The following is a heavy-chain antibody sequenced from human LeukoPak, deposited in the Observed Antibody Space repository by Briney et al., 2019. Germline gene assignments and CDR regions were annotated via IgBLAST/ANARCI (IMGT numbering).Heavy chain of an antibody. CDR1: GFTFSSYS. Sequence: QSGGSLRLSCAASGFTFSSYSMNWVRQAPGKGLEWVSAISGSGGSTYYADSVKGRFTISRDNSKNTLYLQMNSLRAEDTAVYYCAPYPGISSSWSIDYWGQGTLVTVSS. D-gene: IGHD6-13*01. CDR2: ISGSGGST. V-gene: IGHV3-23*01. CDR3: APYPGISSSWSIDY. J-gene: IGHJ4*02.